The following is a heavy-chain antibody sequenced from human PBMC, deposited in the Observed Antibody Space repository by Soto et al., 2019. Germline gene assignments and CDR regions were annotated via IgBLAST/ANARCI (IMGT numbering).Heavy chain of an antibody. J-gene: IGHJ6*02. CDR1: GDSVSSGSYY. CDR3: ARDMGIAARPEYYYYGMDV. D-gene: IGHD6-6*01. V-gene: IGHV4-61*01. Sequence: PSETLSLTCTVSGDSVSSGSYYWSWIPQPPRHGLEWIGYIYYSGSTNYKPSLKSRVTLSVETSKNQFSLNLSSVTAADTAVHYCARDMGIAARPEYYYYGMDVWGQGTTVTVSS. CDR2: IYYSGST.